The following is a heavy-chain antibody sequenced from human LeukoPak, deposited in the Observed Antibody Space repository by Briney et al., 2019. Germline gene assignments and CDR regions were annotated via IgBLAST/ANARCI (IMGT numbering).Heavy chain of an antibody. CDR3: ARGVETGVDWFDP. J-gene: IGHJ5*02. D-gene: IGHD7-27*01. CDR1: GFTVSSNY. V-gene: IGHV3-53*01. Sequence: GGSLRLSCAASGFTVSSNYMSWVRQAPGKGLEWVSVIYSGGSTYYADSVKGRFTISRDNSKNTLYLQMNSLRAEDTAVYYCARGVETGVDWFDPWGQGTLVTVSS. CDR2: IYSGGST.